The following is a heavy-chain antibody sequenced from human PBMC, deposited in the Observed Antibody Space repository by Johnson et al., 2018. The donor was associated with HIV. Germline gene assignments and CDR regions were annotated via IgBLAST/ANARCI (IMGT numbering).Heavy chain of an antibody. Sequence: QVQLVESGGGVVQPGGSLRLSCAASGFTFSGYGMHWVRQAPGRGLEWVAVICYDGSNKYYADSVRGRFTISRDNSKNTVYLQMSSLRAEDTAVYQCAKGVCNCWPDAFDIWGQGTMVTVSS. V-gene: IGHV3-30*02. CDR3: AKGVCNCWPDAFDI. D-gene: IGHD2-21*01. J-gene: IGHJ3*02. CDR2: ICYDGSNK. CDR1: GFTFSGYG.